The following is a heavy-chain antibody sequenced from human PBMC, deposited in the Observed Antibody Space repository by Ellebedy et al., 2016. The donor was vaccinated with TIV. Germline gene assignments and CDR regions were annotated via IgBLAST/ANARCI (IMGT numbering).Heavy chain of an antibody. CDR1: GFTFSDYY. J-gene: IGHJ4*02. CDR2: ISSSGSTI. Sequence: GGSLRLSCVASGFTFSDYYMSWIRQAPGKGLEWVSYISSSGSTIYYADSVKGRFTISRDNAKKSLYLQMNSLRAEDTAVYYCARVKDCGGDCYPFDYWGQGTLVTVSS. CDR3: ARVKDCGGDCYPFDY. V-gene: IGHV3-11*01. D-gene: IGHD2-21*02.